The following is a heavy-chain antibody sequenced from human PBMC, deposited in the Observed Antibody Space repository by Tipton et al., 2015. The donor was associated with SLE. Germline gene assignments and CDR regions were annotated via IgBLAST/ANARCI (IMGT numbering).Heavy chain of an antibody. CDR2: IIYSGGST. V-gene: IGHV3-23*03. D-gene: IGHD3-3*01. CDR1: GFTFSSYA. J-gene: IGHJ6*03. Sequence: SLRLSCAASGFTFSSYAMSWVRQAPGKGLEWVSIIYSGGSTYYADSVKGRFTISRDNSKNTLYLQMNSLRPEDTAVYYCARESGVTIFGVAHMDVCGNGPTVTVSS. CDR3: ARESGVTIFGVAHMDV.